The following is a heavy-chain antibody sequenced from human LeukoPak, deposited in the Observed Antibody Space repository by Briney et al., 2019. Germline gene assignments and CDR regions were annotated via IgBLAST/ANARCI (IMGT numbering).Heavy chain of an antibody. V-gene: IGHV3-7*01. D-gene: IGHD6-13*01. CDR3: AREIIGQQVALDF. CDR2: IKDDGSEK. Sequence: GGSLRLSCAASGFTLSSFWMSWVRQAPGKGLEWVGNIKDDGSEKYYADSMKGRFTISRDNARNSVYLQIDSLRAEDTSTYFCAREIIGQQVALDFWGQGTLVTVSS. J-gene: IGHJ4*02. CDR1: GFTLSSFW.